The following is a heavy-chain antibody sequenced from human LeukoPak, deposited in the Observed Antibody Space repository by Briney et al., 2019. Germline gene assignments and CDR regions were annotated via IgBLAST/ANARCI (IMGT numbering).Heavy chain of an antibody. D-gene: IGHD5-24*01. CDR3: ARDTDGYNRFDY. CDR2: ISYSGST. Sequence: PSETLSLTCTVSGGSINNYYWSWIRQPPGKGLEWIGCISYSGSTNYNPSLKSRVTISVDTSKNQFSLKLSSVTAADTAVYYCARDTDGYNRFDYWGQGTLVTVSS. V-gene: IGHV4-59*01. J-gene: IGHJ4*02. CDR1: GGSINNYY.